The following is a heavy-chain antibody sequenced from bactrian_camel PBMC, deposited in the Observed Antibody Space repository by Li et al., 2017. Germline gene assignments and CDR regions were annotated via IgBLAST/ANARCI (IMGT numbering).Heavy chain of an antibody. D-gene: IGHD1*01. CDR3: GADTNKPLRAWLLLNPNYDY. CDR2: IYTGGGST. CDR1: GFTFSSHY. J-gene: IGHJ4*01. V-gene: IGHV3S20*01. Sequence: HVQLVESGGGLVQPGGSLTLPCAASGFTFSSHYMSWVRQAPGKGLEWVSSIYTGGGSTAYADSVKGRFTISQDNAKNTLYLQMNSLKPEDTAMYYCGADTNKPLRAWLLLNPNYDYSGQGTQVTVS.